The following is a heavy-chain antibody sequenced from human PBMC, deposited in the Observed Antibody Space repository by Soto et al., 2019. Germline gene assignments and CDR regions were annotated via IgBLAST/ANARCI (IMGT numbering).Heavy chain of an antibody. Sequence: PSETLSLTCAVYGGSFSGYYWSWIRQPPGKGLEWIGEINHSGSTNYNPSLKSRVTISVDTSKNQFSLKLSSVTAADTAVYYCARGRIAAAGTVHYYYYYYMDVWGKGTMVTVSS. CDR3: ARGRIAAAGTVHYYYYYYMDV. CDR1: GGSFSGYY. J-gene: IGHJ6*03. D-gene: IGHD6-13*01. CDR2: INHSGST. V-gene: IGHV4-34*01.